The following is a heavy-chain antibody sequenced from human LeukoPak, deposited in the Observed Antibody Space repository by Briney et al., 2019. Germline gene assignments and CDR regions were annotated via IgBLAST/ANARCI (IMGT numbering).Heavy chain of an antibody. Sequence: GGSLRLSCAASGFTFSSCAMSWDRQAPGKGLEWVSGISGSGGTTDYADSVKGRFTISRDNSKNTLYLQMHSLKAEDTAVYYCAKSAHEAAVAATAFDYWGQGTLVTVSS. CDR2: ISGSGGTT. J-gene: IGHJ4*02. D-gene: IGHD6-19*01. V-gene: IGHV3-23*01. CDR1: GFTFSSCA. CDR3: AKSAHEAAVAATAFDY.